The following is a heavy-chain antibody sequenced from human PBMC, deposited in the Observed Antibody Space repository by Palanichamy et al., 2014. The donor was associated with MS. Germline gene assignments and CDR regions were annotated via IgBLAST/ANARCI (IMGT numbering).Heavy chain of an antibody. CDR1: GGSVSSNF. CDR2: TSASGRT. CDR3: ARDDSTSLDY. V-gene: IGHV4-4*07. Sequence: QVHLQESVPGLVKPSETLSLTCIVSGGSVSSNFWSWIRQSAGKGLEWIGRTSASGRTDYNPSLKSRVTMSVDTSKNQFSLKLDSVTDADTAVFYCARDDSTSLDYWGQGTLVTVSS. D-gene: IGHD2-2*01. J-gene: IGHJ4*02.